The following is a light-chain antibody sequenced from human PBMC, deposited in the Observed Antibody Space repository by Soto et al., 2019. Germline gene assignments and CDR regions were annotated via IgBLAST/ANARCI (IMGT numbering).Light chain of an antibody. CDR3: SSYTSSTIFYV. CDR1: TSDVGGYNY. CDR2: EVS. Sequence: QSALTQPASVSGSPGQSITISCTGTTSDVGGYNYVSWYQQHPGKAPKLIIYEVSYRPSGVSNRFSGSKSGNTASLTISGLQAEDEADYYCSSYTSSTIFYVFGTGTKVTVL. J-gene: IGLJ1*01. V-gene: IGLV2-14*01.